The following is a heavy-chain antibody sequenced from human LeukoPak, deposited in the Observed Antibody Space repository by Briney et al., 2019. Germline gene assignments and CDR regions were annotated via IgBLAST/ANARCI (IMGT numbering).Heavy chain of an antibody. CDR2: ITGSGGDT. Sequence: PGGSLRLSCAASGFTFNSYATSWVRQAPGKVLEWVSAITGSGGDTYHADSVKGRFTISRDNSENTLYLQMNSLRAEDTAVHYCAKGSRDSRPYYFDFWGQGTLATVSS. V-gene: IGHV3-23*01. J-gene: IGHJ4*02. CDR3: AKGSRDSRPYYFDF. CDR1: GFTFNSYA. D-gene: IGHD3-3*01.